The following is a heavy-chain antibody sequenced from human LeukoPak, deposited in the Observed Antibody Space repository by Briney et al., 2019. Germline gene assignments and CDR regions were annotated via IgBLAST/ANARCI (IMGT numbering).Heavy chain of an antibody. V-gene: IGHV3-30*18. CDR2: ISYDGSNK. Sequence: GGSLRLSCAASGFTFSSYGMHWVRQAPGKGLEWVAVISYDGSNKYYADSVKGRFTISRDNSKNTLYLQMNSLRAEDTAVYYCAKGYMGYDRGPPDYWGQGTLVTVSS. J-gene: IGHJ4*02. CDR1: GFTFSSYG. CDR3: AKGYMGYDRGPPDY. D-gene: IGHD3-22*01.